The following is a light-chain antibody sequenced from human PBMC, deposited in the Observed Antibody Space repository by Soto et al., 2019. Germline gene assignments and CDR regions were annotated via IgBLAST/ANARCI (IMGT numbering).Light chain of an antibody. J-gene: IGLJ2*01. CDR1: SSNVGRNT. Sequence: QSVVTQPPAASGTPGQRVTIACSGSSSNVGRNTVHWYQQLPGTTPKLLIYSNDQQPSGVPDRFSGSKSGSSASMAISGLKSEDEADYYCAAWDDSLNSVVFGGGTKLTVL. CDR3: AAWDDSLNSVV. CDR2: SND. V-gene: IGLV1-44*01.